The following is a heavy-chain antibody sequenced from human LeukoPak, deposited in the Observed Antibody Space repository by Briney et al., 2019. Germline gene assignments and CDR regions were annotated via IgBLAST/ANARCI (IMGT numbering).Heavy chain of an antibody. J-gene: IGHJ6*02. Sequence: GPLRLSCAASGFTFGTYSMNWVRQAPGKGLEWVSYISSSGSTIYYRDSVKGRFTISRDNAKNSLYLEMNSLRVEDSAVYYCARDDLGTSYYNYGMDVWGQGTTVTVSS. CDR3: ARDDLGTSYYNYGMDV. V-gene: IGHV3-48*01. D-gene: IGHD3-16*01. CDR1: GFTFGTYS. CDR2: ISSSGSTI.